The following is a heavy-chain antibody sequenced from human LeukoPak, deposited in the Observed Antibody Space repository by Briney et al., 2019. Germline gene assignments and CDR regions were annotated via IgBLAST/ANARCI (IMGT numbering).Heavy chain of an antibody. CDR3: ARAPSTSTNWFDP. D-gene: IGHD2/OR15-2a*01. CDR2: ISAYNGNT. CDR1: GYTFINYG. V-gene: IGHV1-18*01. J-gene: IGHJ5*02. Sequence: ASVKVSCKTSGYTFINYGITWVRQAPGQGLEWMGWISAYNGNTNYAQKLQGRLTMTTDTSTNTAYMELRGLRSDDTAVYYCARAPSTSTNWFDPWGQGTLVTVSS.